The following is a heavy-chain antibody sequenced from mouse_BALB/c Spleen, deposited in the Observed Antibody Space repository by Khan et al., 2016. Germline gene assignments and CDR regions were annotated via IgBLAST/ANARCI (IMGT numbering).Heavy chain of an antibody. J-gene: IGHJ2*01. CDR1: GYSITSDYA. V-gene: IGHV3-2*02. D-gene: IGHD2-2*01. Sequence: EVQLQESGPGLVKPSQSLSLTCNVTGYSITSDYAWNWIRQFPGNKLEWMGYISYSGNSSYNPSLKSRISVTRDTSQNQFFLQLNSVTTDDKATYYCARSPLYGYDPYYFDYWGQGTTLTVSS. CDR3: ARSPLYGYDPYYFDY. CDR2: ISYSGNS.